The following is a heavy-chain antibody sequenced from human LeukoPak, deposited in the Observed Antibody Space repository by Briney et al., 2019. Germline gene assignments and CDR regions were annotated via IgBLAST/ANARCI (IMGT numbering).Heavy chain of an antibody. CDR3: ARVPGIAAAAHFDY. CDR2: IYHSGST. Sequence: SQTLSLTCTVSGGSISSGGYYWSWIRQPPGKGLEWIGYIYHSGSTYYNPSLKSRVTISVDRSKNQFSLKLSSVTAADTAVYYCARVPGIAAAAHFDYWGQGTLVTVSS. J-gene: IGHJ4*02. CDR1: GGSISSGGYY. D-gene: IGHD6-13*01. V-gene: IGHV4-30-2*01.